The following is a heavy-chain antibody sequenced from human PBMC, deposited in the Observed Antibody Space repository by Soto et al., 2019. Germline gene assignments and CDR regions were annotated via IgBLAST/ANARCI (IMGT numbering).Heavy chain of an antibody. CDR1: GFTFDDYA. CDR3: ASGGPAASLYYYYMDV. Sequence: VQLVESGGGLVQPGRSLRLSCAASGFTFDDYAMHWVRQAPGKGLEWVSGISWNSGSIGYADSVKGRFTISRDNAKNSLYLQMNSPRAEDTALYYCASGGPAASLYYYYMDVWGKGTTVTVSS. J-gene: IGHJ6*03. CDR2: ISWNSGSI. D-gene: IGHD2-2*01. V-gene: IGHV3-9*01.